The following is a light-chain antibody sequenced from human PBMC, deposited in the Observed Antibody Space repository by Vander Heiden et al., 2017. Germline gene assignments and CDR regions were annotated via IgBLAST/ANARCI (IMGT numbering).Light chain of an antibody. CDR3: MQALQTPLLT. J-gene: IGKJ4*01. Sequence: DHVMTQSPHSLHVTPGEPGSISCRSSQSLLHSNGYNYLDWYLQKPGQSPQLLIYLGSNRASGVPDRFSGSGSGTDFTLKISRVEAEDVGVYYCMQALQTPLLTFGGGTKVEIK. CDR1: QSLLHSNGYNY. CDR2: LGS. V-gene: IGKV2-28*01.